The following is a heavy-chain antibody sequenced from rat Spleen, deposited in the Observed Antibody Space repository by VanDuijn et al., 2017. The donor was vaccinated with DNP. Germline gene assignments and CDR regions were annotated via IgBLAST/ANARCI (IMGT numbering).Heavy chain of an antibody. CDR3: VRWNSGHFDY. J-gene: IGHJ2*01. Sequence: EVQLVESGGGLVQPGRSLKLSCAASGFIFSNYDMAWVRQAPTKGLEWVASISPSGDSTYYRDSVKGRFTISRDNAKNTLYLQMNSLRSEDMATYYCVRWNSGHFDYWGQGVMVPVSS. CDR1: GFIFSNYD. CDR2: ISPSGDST. D-gene: IGHD4-3*01. V-gene: IGHV5S13*01.